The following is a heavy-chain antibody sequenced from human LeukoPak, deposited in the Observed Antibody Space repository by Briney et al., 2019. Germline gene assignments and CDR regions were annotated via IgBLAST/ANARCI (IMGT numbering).Heavy chain of an antibody. CDR1: GGSISSSSYY. CDR3: ARRSLNSDY. Sequence: SETLSLTCTVSGGSISSSSYYWGWFGQPPGKGLEWIGSIYYSGSTYYNPSLKSRVTISVDTSKNQFSLKLSSVTAADTAVYYCARRSLNSDYWGQGTLVTVSS. J-gene: IGHJ4*02. V-gene: IGHV4-39*01. CDR2: IYYSGST.